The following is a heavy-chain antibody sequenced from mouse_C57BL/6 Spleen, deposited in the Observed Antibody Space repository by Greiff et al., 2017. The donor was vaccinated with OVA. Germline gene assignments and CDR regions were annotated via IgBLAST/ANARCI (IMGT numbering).Heavy chain of an antibody. CDR3: VRQDYSTFDY. Sequence: EVQLVESGGGLVQPKGSLKLSCAASGFSFNTYAMNWVRQAPGKGLEWVARIRSKSNNYATYYADSVKDRFTISRDDSESMLYLQMNNLKTEDTAMYYCVRQDYSTFDYWGQGTTLTVSS. D-gene: IGHD2-5*01. V-gene: IGHV10-1*01. J-gene: IGHJ2*01. CDR2: IRSKSNNYAT. CDR1: GFSFNTYA.